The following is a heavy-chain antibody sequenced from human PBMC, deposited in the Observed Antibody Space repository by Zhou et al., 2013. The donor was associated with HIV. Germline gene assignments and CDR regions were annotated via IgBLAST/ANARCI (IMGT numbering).Heavy chain of an antibody. J-gene: IGHJ4*02. D-gene: IGHD2-2*01. CDR3: ARAGCSSTSCYALFDY. Sequence: VQLVQSGAEVKKPGSSVKVSCKASGYTFTSYYMHWVRQAPGQGLEWMGIINPSGGSTSYAQKFQGRVTMTRDTSTSTVYMELSSLRSEDTAVYYCARAGCSSTSCYALFDYWGQGTLVTVSS. CDR1: GYTFTSYY. V-gene: IGHV1-46*01. CDR2: INPSGGST.